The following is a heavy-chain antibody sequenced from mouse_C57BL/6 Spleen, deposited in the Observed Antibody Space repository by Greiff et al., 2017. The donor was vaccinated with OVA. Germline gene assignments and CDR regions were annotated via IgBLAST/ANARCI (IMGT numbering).Heavy chain of an antibody. Sequence: DVKLVESGGGLVKPGGSLKLSCAASGFTFSSYAMSWVRQTPEKRLEWVATISDGGSYTYYPDNVKGRFTISRDNAKNNLYLQMSHLKSEDTAMYYCASLIYDGYYWGQGTTLTVSS. D-gene: IGHD2-3*01. CDR1: GFTFSSYA. CDR2: ISDGGSYT. J-gene: IGHJ2*01. V-gene: IGHV5-4*03. CDR3: ASLIYDGYY.